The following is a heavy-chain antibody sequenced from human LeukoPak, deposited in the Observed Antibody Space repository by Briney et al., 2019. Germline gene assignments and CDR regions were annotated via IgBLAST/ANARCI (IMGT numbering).Heavy chain of an antibody. CDR2: IYYSGST. CDR3: ARDGVSALNLYSDL. V-gene: IGHV4-59*01. J-gene: IGHJ2*01. CDR1: DDSISGYY. Sequence: SETLSLTCTVSDDSISGYYWSWIRQPPGKGLEWIGYIYYSGSTNYNPSLESRVIISVDTSKNQFSLSLISVTAADTAVYYCARDGVSALNLYSDLWGRGTLVTVSS. D-gene: IGHD3-3*01.